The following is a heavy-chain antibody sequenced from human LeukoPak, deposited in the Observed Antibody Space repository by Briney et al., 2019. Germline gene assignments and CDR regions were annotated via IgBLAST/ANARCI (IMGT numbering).Heavy chain of an antibody. J-gene: IGHJ6*03. CDR1: GFTFSSYG. CDR3: AKDGDFYGTNYDYYYMDV. CDR2: IRYDGSNK. Sequence: PGGSLRLSCAASGFTFSSYGMHWVRQAPGKGLEWVAFIRYDGSNKYYADSVKGRFTISRDNSKNTLYLQMNSLRAEDTAVYYCAKDGDFYGTNYDYYYMDVWGKGTTVTISS. V-gene: IGHV3-30*02. D-gene: IGHD4-17*01.